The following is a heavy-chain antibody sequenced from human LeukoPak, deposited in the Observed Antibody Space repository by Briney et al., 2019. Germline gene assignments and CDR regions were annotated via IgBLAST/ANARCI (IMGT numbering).Heavy chain of an antibody. CDR3: ARRRRFGELCWFDP. CDR1: GYTFAGYY. D-gene: IGHD3-10*01. V-gene: IGHV1-2*02. J-gene: IGHJ5*02. Sequence: ASVKVSCKASGYTFAGYYMHWVRQAPGQGLEWMGWINPNSGGTNYAQKFQGRVTMTRDTSISTAYMELSRLRSDDTAVYYCARRRRFGELCWFDPWGQGTLVTVSS. CDR2: INPNSGGT.